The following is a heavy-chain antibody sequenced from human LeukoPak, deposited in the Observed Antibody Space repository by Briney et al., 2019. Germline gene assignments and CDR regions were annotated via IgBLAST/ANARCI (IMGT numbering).Heavy chain of an antibody. Sequence: SETLSLTCTVSGGSISSSSYYWGWIRQPPGKGLEWIGSIYYSGSTYYNPSLKSRVTISVDTSKNQFSLKLSSVTAADTAVYYCARRWDYDSSGYHFDYWGQGTLVTVSS. J-gene: IGHJ4*02. CDR1: GGSISSSSYY. V-gene: IGHV4-39*01. CDR2: IYYSGST. CDR3: ARRWDYDSSGYHFDY. D-gene: IGHD3-22*01.